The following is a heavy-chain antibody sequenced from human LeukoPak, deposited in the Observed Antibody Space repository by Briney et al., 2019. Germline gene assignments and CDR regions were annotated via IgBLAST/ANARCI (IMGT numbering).Heavy chain of an antibody. D-gene: IGHD1-20*01. CDR1: GDSMSSYY. CDR3: ARDRGITGNLGWFDP. V-gene: IGHV4-59*01. J-gene: IGHJ5*02. CDR2: IYYSGST. Sequence: SETLSLICTVSGDSMSSYYWGWIRQPPGKGLEWIGDIYYSGSTNYNPSLKSRVIILADTSKNQFSLRLSSVTAADTAVYYCARDRGITGNLGWFDPWGQGTLVTVSS.